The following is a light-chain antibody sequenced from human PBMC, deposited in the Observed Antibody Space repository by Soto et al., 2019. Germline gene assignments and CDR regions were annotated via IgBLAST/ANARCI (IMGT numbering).Light chain of an antibody. J-gene: IGLJ1*01. Sequence: QSVLTQPASVSGSPGQSITISCTGTSSDVGGYNYVSWYQQHPGKAPKLMIYEVSNRPSGVSNHFSGSKSGNTASLTISGLQAEDEADYYCSSYTSRSTLDYVFGSGTKLTVL. CDR2: EVS. CDR3: SSYTSRSTLDYV. V-gene: IGLV2-14*01. CDR1: SSDVGGYNY.